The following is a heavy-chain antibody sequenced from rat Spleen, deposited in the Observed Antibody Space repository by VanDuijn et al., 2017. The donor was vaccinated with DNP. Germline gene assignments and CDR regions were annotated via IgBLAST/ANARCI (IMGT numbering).Heavy chain of an antibody. CDR3: ATLTTRVYFDY. Sequence: EVQLVESGGGLVQPGRSLKLSCAASGFTFSDYNMAWVRQAPKKGLEWVATIIYDGSRTYYRDSVKGRFTISRDNAKSTLYLQMDSLRSEDTATYYCATLTTRVYFDYWGQGVMVTVSS. J-gene: IGHJ2*01. V-gene: IGHV5S10*01. CDR1: GFTFSDYN. D-gene: IGHD1-4*01. CDR2: IIYDGSRT.